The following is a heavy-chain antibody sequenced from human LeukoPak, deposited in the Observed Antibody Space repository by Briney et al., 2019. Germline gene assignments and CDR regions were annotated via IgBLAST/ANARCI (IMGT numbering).Heavy chain of an antibody. V-gene: IGHV3-7*05. J-gene: IGHJ4*02. CDR1: GFTFRDYW. CDR2: VDLDGGGK. D-gene: IGHD6-6*01. CDR3: ARAAYASSSDS. Sequence: GGSLRLSCAASGFTFRDYWMHWVRQAPGRGLAWVASVDLDGGGKYSVDSVKGRFTISRDNVKNSLYLQMDSLRAEDAAVYYCARAAYASSSDSWGQGTLVTVSS.